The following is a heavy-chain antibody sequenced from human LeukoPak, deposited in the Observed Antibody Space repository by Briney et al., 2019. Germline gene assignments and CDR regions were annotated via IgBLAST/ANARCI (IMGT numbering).Heavy chain of an antibody. Sequence: GRSLRLSCAASGFXFSSYGMHWVRQAPGKGLEWVAVIWYDGSNKYYADSVKGRFTISRDNSKNTLYLQMNSLRAEDTAVYYCARNQDYGVYNSVGAFDIWGQGTMVTVSS. CDR1: GFXFSSYG. J-gene: IGHJ3*02. V-gene: IGHV3-33*01. CDR2: IWYDGSNK. CDR3: ARNQDYGVYNSVGAFDI. D-gene: IGHD4-17*01.